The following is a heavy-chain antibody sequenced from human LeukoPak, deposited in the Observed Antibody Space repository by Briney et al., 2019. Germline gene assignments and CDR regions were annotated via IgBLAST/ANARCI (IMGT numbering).Heavy chain of an antibody. V-gene: IGHV1-69*06. J-gene: IGHJ1*01. CDR3: AISPLPRHFQH. CDR2: IIPIFGTA. Sequence: SVKVSCKASGGTFSSYAISWVRQAPGQGLEWMGGIIPIFGTANYAQKFQGRVTITADKSTSTAYVELSSLRSEDTAVYYCAISPLPRHFQHWGQGTLVTVSS. CDR1: GGTFSSYA.